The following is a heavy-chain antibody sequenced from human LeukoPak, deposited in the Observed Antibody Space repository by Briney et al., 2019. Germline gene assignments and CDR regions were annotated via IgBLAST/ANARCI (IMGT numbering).Heavy chain of an antibody. CDR2: LSTTGKTT. Sequence: GGSLRLSCAASGFTFSTYEINWVRPAPGKGLEWVSYLSTTGKTTYYGDSVQGRFIISRDNAKNSVYLQMNSLRAEDTAVYYCAGKPRDGYYDGRFDFWGQGTLVTVSS. D-gene: IGHD5-24*01. V-gene: IGHV3-48*03. CDR1: GFTFSTYE. J-gene: IGHJ4*02. CDR3: AGKPRDGYYDGRFDF.